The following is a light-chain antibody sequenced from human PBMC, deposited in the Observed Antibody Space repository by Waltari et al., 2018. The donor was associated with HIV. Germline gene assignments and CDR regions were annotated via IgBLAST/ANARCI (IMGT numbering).Light chain of an antibody. CDR2: RNK. J-gene: IGLJ2*01. CDR3: AAWDDSLSGLHVV. V-gene: IGLV1-47*01. CDR1: SSNIGRNY. Sequence: QSVLTQPPSASGTPGQRVTISCSGSSSNIGRNYVYWYQQLPGTAPKLLIYRNKQRPSVVPDLCSGSNSGTSASLAISGLRSEDEADYYCAAWDDSLSGLHVVFGGGTKVTVL.